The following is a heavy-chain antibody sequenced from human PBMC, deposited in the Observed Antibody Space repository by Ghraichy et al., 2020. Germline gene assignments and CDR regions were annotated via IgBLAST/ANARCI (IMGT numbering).Heavy chain of an antibody. CDR1: GGSISSSSYY. CDR3: ARGATGPEFDFLTFDY. CDR2: IYYSGST. D-gene: IGHD1-26*01. J-gene: IGHJ4*02. V-gene: IGHV4-39*01. Sequence: SETLSLTCTVSGGSISSSSYYWGWIRQPPGKGLEWIGSIYYSGSTYYNPSLKSRVTISVDTSKNQFSLKLSSVTAADTAVYYCARGATGPEFDFLTFDYWGQGTLVTVSS.